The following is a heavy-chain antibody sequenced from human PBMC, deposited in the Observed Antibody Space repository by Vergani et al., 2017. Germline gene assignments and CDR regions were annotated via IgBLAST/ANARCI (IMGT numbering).Heavy chain of an antibody. V-gene: IGHV3-7*01. Sequence: EVQLVESGGGLVQPGGSLRLSCAASGFTFSSYWMSWVRQAPGKGLEWVANIKQDGSGKYYVDSVKGRFTISRDNAKNSLYLQMNSLRAEDTAVYYWARDASDYDFWSGYYQHYYYYMDVWGKGTTVTVSS. CDR1: GFTFSSYW. CDR3: ARDASDYDFWSGYYQHYYYYMDV. CDR2: IKQDGSGK. D-gene: IGHD3-3*01. J-gene: IGHJ6*03.